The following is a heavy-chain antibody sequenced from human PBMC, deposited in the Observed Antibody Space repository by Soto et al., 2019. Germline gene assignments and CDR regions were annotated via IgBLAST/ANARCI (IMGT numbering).Heavy chain of an antibody. CDR3: ARATASGSGIYYY. D-gene: IGHD3-10*01. J-gene: IGHJ4*02. CDR1: GYSISSGYY. CDR2: IYHSGST. V-gene: IGHV4-38-2*01. Sequence: SGTLSLTCAVYGYSISSGYYWGWIRQPPGKGLEWIGSIYHSGSTYYNPSLKSRVTISVDTSKNQFSLKLSSVTAADTAVYYCARATASGSGIYYYWCQCPLV.